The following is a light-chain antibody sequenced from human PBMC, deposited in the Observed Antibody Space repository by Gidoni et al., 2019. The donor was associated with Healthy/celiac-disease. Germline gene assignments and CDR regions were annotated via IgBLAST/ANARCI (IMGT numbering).Light chain of an antibody. Sequence: AIRMTQSPSSFSASTGDRVTITCRASQGISSYLAWYQQKPGKAPKLLIYAASTLQSGVPSRFSGSGSGTDFTLTISCLQSEDFATYYCQQYYSYPRLTFGVGTKVEIK. CDR2: AAS. CDR3: QQYYSYPRLT. V-gene: IGKV1-8*01. J-gene: IGKJ4*01. CDR1: QGISSY.